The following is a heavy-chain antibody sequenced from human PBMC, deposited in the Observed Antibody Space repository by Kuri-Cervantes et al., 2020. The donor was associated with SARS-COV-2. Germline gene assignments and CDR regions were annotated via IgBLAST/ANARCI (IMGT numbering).Heavy chain of an antibody. CDR3: AKGGLGITIFGVVTNSNYYYYYMDV. CDR2: ISAYNGNT. V-gene: IGHV1-8*02. Sequence: ASVKVSCRASGYTFTSYAMNWVRQAPGQGLEWMGWISAYNGNTGYAQKFQGRVTMTRNTSISTAYMELSSLRSEDTAVYYCAKGGLGITIFGVVTNSNYYYYYMDVWGKGTTVTVSS. D-gene: IGHD3-3*01. CDR1: GYTFTSYA. J-gene: IGHJ6*03.